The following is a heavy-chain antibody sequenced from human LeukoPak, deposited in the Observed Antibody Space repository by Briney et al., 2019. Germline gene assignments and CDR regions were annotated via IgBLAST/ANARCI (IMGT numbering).Heavy chain of an antibody. V-gene: IGHV3-23*01. CDR1: GFTFSRNG. CDR2: ISGSGGNT. Sequence: GGSLRLSCAASGFTFSRNGMTWVRQAPGKGLEWVSAISGSGGNTYYADSVKGRFTISRDNAKNSLYLQMNSLRAEDTAVYYCARDLAPYCSGGRCSTFDSWGQGTLVTVSS. CDR3: ARDLAPYCSGGRCSTFDS. J-gene: IGHJ4*02. D-gene: IGHD2-15*01.